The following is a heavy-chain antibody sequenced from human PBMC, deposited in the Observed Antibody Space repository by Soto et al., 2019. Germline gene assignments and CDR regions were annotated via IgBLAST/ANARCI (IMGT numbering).Heavy chain of an antibody. J-gene: IGHJ6*02. V-gene: IGHV1-69*13. CDR3: ATTDYYGSDPTCWTSRAFTYCGMDV. Sequence: ASVKVSCKASGGTFSSYAISWVRQAPGQGLEWMGGIIPIFGTANYAQKFQGRVTITADESTSTAYMELSSLRSEDTAVYYCATTDYYGSDPTCWTSRAFTYCGMDVWGQGTTVTVSS. CDR2: IIPIFGTA. CDR1: GGTFSSYA. D-gene: IGHD3-10*01.